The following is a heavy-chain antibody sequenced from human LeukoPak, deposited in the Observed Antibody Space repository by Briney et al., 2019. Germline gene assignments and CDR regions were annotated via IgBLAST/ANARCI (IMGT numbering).Heavy chain of an antibody. CDR3: ASLYRRFNFDY. CDR2: IHYTGTT. Sequence: SETLSLTCIVSGGSINNHYWTWIRQTPGKGLEWIGDIHYTGTTKYNPSLKSRVTISIDTSKNQFSLKLSSVTAADTAVYYCASLYRRFNFDYWGQGTLVTVSS. D-gene: IGHD1-26*01. V-gene: IGHV4-59*11. CDR1: GGSINNHY. J-gene: IGHJ4*02.